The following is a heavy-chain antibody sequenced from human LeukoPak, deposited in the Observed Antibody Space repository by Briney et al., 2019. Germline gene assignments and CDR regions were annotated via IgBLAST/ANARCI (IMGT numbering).Heavy chain of an antibody. Sequence: PGGSLRLSCSASGFLFSSYPMHWVRQAPGKGLEWVAVISYDGSNKYYTDSVKGRFTISRDNSKNTLYVQMNSLRAEDTAVYYCARDRRSCSSTSCLHNYYYYYGMDVWGQGTTVTVSS. CDR2: ISYDGSNK. D-gene: IGHD2-2*01. CDR3: ARDRRSCSSTSCLHNYYYYYGMDV. J-gene: IGHJ6*02. CDR1: GFLFSSYP. V-gene: IGHV3-30*04.